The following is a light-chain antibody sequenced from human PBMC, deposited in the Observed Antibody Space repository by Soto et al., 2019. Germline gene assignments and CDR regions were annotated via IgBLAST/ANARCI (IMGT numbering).Light chain of an antibody. CDR1: QIVGGDT. CDR2: GAS. CDR3: QQYHWAPDT. V-gene: IGKV3-20*01. Sequence: EIVLTQSPGNMSLSPGERATLSCRASQIVGGDTLAWFQQRPGQAPRLVIYGASNRAAGIPDRFSGSGSGTDFTLTVSRLEPEDFAVYYCQQYHWAPDTFGQGTRLEIK. J-gene: IGKJ5*01.